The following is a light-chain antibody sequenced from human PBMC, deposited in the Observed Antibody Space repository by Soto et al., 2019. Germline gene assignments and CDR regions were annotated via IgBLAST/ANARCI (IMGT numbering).Light chain of an antibody. CDR3: QQYYSTSYT. CDR2: WAS. CDR1: QSVLYSSNNKNY. V-gene: IGKV4-1*01. Sequence: DIVMTQSPDSLAVSLGERATINCKSSQSVLYSSNNKNYLAWYQQKPGQHPKLLIYWASTRESWVPDRVSGSGSGTDFTLTISRLQAEDVAVYYCQQYYSTSYTFGQGTKLEIK. J-gene: IGKJ2*01.